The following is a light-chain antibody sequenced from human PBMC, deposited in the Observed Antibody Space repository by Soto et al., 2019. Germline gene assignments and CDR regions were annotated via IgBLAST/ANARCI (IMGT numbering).Light chain of an antibody. Sequence: QSVLTQPASVSGSPGQSITISCTGTSSDVGGYNSVSWYQQHPGKAPKLMIYEVSNRPSGVSNRFSGSKSDNTASLTISGLQAEDEADYYCSSYTSSSTLVFGGGTQLTVL. J-gene: IGLJ2*01. CDR1: SSDVGGYNS. V-gene: IGLV2-14*01. CDR2: EVS. CDR3: SSYTSSSTLV.